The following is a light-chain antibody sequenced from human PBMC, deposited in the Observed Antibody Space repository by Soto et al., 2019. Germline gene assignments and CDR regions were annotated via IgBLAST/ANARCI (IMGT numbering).Light chain of an antibody. CDR1: QNINNY. V-gene: IGKV1-33*01. CDR3: QQYENLPT. J-gene: IGKJ5*01. Sequence: DIQMTQSASSLSASVRDIVTITFQASQNINNYLNWYQQKPGRAPKLLIYDASNLEAGVPSRFRGSGPGTDFTFTISRLQPEDIATYYCQQYENLPTFGQGTRLEI. CDR2: DAS.